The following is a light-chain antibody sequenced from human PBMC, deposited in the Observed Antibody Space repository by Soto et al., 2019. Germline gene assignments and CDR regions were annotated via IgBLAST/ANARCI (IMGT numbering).Light chain of an antibody. V-gene: IGKV1-6*01. CDR2: AAS. CDR1: QGIGSR. J-gene: IGKJ1*01. Sequence: AIQMTQSPSSLSASVGDRISITCRASQGIGSRLGWYQQKPGKAPKLLIYAASTLESGVPSRFSGCGSGTEFTLTISCLQPEDFATYYCLQDHSYPWTFGQGTRVEIK. CDR3: LQDHSYPWT.